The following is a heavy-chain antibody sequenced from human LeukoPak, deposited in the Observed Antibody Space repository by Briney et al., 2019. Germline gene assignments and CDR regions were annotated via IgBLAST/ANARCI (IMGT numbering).Heavy chain of an antibody. CDR3: ARSSIAARREYYYYYMDV. CDR2: INPNSGGT. CDR1: GYTFTGYY. V-gene: IGHV1-2*06. Sequence: EASVKVSCKASGYTFTGYYMHWVRQAPGQGLEWMGRINPNSGGTNYAQKFRGRVTMTRDTSISTAYMELSRLRSDDTAVYYCARSSIAARREYYYYYMDVWGKGTTVTVSS. D-gene: IGHD6-6*01. J-gene: IGHJ6*03.